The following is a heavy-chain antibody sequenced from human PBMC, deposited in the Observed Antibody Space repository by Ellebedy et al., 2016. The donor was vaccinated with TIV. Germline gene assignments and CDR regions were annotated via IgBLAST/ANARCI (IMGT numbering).Heavy chain of an antibody. CDR1: GFTLTSYA. V-gene: IGHV3-21*01. CDR3: ARDPRPYLRYGHFDC. D-gene: IGHD3-9*01. Sequence: PGGSLRLSCGASGFTLTSYAMNWVRQAPGKGLEWVSSINDISSHIYYADSVRGRFTISRDNAKNSLFLQMDSLRADDTAVYYCARDPRPYLRYGHFDCWGQGTLVTVSS. CDR2: INDISSHI. J-gene: IGHJ4*02.